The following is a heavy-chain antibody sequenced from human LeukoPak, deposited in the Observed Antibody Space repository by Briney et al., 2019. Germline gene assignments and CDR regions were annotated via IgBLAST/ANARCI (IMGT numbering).Heavy chain of an antibody. J-gene: IGHJ4*02. D-gene: IGHD3-9*01. Sequence: GGSLRLSCAASGFTSSNAWMSWVRQAPGKGLEWVGRIKSKTDGGTTDYAAPVKGRFTISRDDSKNTLYLQMNSLKTEDTAVYYCTTEPTYYDILTGYFDYWGQGTLVTVSS. V-gene: IGHV3-15*01. CDR1: GFTSSNAW. CDR2: IKSKTDGGTT. CDR3: TTEPTYYDILTGYFDY.